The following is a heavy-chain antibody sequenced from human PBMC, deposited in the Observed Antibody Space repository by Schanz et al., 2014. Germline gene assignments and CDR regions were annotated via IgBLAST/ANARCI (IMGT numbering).Heavy chain of an antibody. CDR2: IGTSGGT. Sequence: EVQLVESGGGLVQPGGSLRLSCAASGLIFSNYVMSWVRQAPGKGLEWVSTIGTSGGTNYAESVKGRFTISRDNSKNTLYLQMNSLRAEDTAVYYCARDLPRTFLFDYWGQGTLVTVSS. V-gene: IGHV3-23*04. CDR1: GLIFSNYV. CDR3: ARDLPRTFLFDY. J-gene: IGHJ4*02.